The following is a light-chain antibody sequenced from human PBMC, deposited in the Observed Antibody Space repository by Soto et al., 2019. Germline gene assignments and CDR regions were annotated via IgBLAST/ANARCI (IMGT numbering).Light chain of an antibody. CDR2: DVS. J-gene: IGLJ1*01. CDR3: SSYTSSSTLYV. CDR1: SSDVGGYNY. Sequence: QSALTQPASVSGSPGQSITISCTGTSSDVGGYNYVSWYQQHPGKAPKLMIYDVSSRPSGVSNRFSGSKSGNTASLTISGLQAEDGADYSCSSYTSSSTLYVFGTGTKLTVL. V-gene: IGLV2-14*01.